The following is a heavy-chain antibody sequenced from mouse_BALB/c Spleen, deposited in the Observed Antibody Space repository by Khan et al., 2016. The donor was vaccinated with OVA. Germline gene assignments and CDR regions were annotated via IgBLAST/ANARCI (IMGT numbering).Heavy chain of an antibody. D-gene: IGHD1-1*01. CDR3: ARRGLRWDFDY. CDR2: INPSTGYT. Sequence: QVQLQQSGAELAKPGASVKMSRKASGYTFINYWILWIKQRPGQGLEWIGYINPSTGYTEYNQNFKDKATLTADISSSTAYMQLSSLTSEDSAVYYCARRGLRWDFDYWGQGTTLTVS. J-gene: IGHJ2*01. V-gene: IGHV1-7*01. CDR1: GYTFINYW.